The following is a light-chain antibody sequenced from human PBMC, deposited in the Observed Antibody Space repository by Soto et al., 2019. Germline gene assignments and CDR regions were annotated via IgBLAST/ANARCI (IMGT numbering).Light chain of an antibody. CDR1: QSISSW. V-gene: IGKV1-5*03. J-gene: IGKJ3*01. CDR3: QQSFT. Sequence: DLQMTQSPSTLSASVGDRVTITCRASQSISSWLAWYQQKPGKAPKLPIYKASSLERGVPSRFSGSGSGTAFTLTISSLQPDDFATYYCQQSFTFGPGTKVDIK. CDR2: KAS.